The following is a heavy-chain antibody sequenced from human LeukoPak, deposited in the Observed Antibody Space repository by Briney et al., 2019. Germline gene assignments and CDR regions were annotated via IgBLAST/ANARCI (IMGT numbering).Heavy chain of an antibody. D-gene: IGHD3-22*01. V-gene: IGHV3-30*18. CDR2: ISYGGSNK. CDR1: GFTFSSYG. J-gene: IGHJ4*02. CDR3: AKDNFLVYYDSSGYPDY. Sequence: PGGSLRLSCAASGFTFSSYGMHWVRQAPGKGLEWVAVISYGGSNKDYADSVKGRFTISRDNSKNTLYLQMNSLRAEDTAVYYCAKDNFLVYYDSSGYPDYWGQGTLVTVSS.